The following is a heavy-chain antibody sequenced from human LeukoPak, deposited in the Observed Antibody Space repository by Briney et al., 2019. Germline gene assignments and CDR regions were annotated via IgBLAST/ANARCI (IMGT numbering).Heavy chain of an antibody. V-gene: IGHV3-30-3*01. CDR1: GFTFSSYA. J-gene: IGHJ6*02. CDR3: ARAYDFWDPYYGMDV. CDR2: ISYDGSNK. D-gene: IGHD3-3*01. Sequence: SGGSLRLSCAASGFTFSSYAMHWVRQAPGKGLGWVAVISYDGSNKYYADSVKGRFTISRDNSKNTLYLQMNSLRAEDTAVYYCARAYDFWDPYYGMDVWGQGTTVTVSS.